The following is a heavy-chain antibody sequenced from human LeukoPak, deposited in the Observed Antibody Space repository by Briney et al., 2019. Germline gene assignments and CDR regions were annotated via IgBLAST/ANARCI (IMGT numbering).Heavy chain of an antibody. Sequence: GASVTVSCKASGYDFNDYGITWVRQAPGQGLEWMAWISPYNGNTNYAQKLQDRVTLTTDTSTSTAYMELRSLRSDDTAVYYCARVPTYYYDGFGLNWFDPWGQGTLVTVSS. V-gene: IGHV1-18*01. CDR1: GYDFNDYG. J-gene: IGHJ5*02. CDR2: ISPYNGNT. CDR3: ARVPTYYYDGFGLNWFDP. D-gene: IGHD3-22*01.